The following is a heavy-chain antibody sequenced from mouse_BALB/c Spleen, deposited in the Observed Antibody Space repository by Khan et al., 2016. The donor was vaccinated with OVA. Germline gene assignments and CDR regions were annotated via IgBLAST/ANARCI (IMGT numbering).Heavy chain of an antibody. CDR3: APVESYYVSFVY. Sequence: EVKLEESGPEVVKPGASVKMSCKASGYTFTSYVMPWVKQKPGQGLEWIGYIYPFNDATKFNEKFNGKSTLTSDKSSSTAYLELSSLTSEDSAVYYSAPVESYYVSFVYWGQGTLVTVSA. V-gene: IGHV1S136*01. CDR1: GYTFTSYV. CDR2: IYPFNDAT. D-gene: IGHD1-1*01. J-gene: IGHJ3*01.